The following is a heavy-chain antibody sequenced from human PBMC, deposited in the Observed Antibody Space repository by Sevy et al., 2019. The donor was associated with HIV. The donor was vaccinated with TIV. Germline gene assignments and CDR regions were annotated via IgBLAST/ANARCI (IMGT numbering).Heavy chain of an antibody. D-gene: IGHD6-19*01. Sequence: GGSLRLSCAASGFTFSDYYMSWIRQAPGKGLEWVSYISSSGSNIYYADSVKGRFTISRDNAKNSLYLQMNSLRTEDTAVYYCARAPRSSGWPYYIDYWGQGTLVTVSS. V-gene: IGHV3-11*01. CDR2: ISSSGSNI. CDR1: GFTFSDYY. J-gene: IGHJ4*02. CDR3: ARAPRSSGWPYYIDY.